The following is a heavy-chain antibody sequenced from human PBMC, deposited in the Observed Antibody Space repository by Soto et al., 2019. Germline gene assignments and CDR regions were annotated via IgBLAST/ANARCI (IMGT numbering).Heavy chain of an antibody. CDR2: INPNSGGT. V-gene: IGHV1-2*04. Sequence: QVQLVQSGAEVKKPGASVKVSCKASGYTFTGYYMHWVRQAPGQGLEWMGWINPNSGGTNYAQKFQGWVTMTRDTSISTAYMELSRLRSDDTAVYYCAREGREQWLVSYYYYGMDVWGQGTTVTVSS. J-gene: IGHJ6*02. CDR3: AREGREQWLVSYYYYGMDV. D-gene: IGHD6-19*01. CDR1: GYTFTGYY.